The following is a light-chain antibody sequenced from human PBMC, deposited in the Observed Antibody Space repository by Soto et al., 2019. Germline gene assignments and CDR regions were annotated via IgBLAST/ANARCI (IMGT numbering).Light chain of an antibody. Sequence: QSVLTQSPSASASLGASVKLTCTLSSGHSSYAIAWHQQQPDKGPRYLMNLKSDGSHSKGDGIPDRFSGSSSGAERYLTISSLQSEDEADYYCQTWGTGIVFGGGTKLTVL. CDR2: LKSDGSH. J-gene: IGLJ2*01. CDR3: QTWGTGIV. V-gene: IGLV4-69*01. CDR1: SGHSSYA.